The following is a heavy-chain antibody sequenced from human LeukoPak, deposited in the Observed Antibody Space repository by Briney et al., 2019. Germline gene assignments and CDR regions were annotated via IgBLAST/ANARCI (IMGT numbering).Heavy chain of an antibody. D-gene: IGHD2-15*01. J-gene: IGHJ4*02. CDR1: GFTFDDYG. Sequence: GGSLRLSCAASGFTFDDYGMSWVRQAPGKGLEWVSVIYSGGSTYYADSVKGRFTISRDNSKNTLYLQMNSLRAEDTAVYYCARKYCSGGSCYWVDDYWGQGTLVTVSS. CDR2: IYSGGST. CDR3: ARKYCSGGSCYWVDDY. V-gene: IGHV3-53*01.